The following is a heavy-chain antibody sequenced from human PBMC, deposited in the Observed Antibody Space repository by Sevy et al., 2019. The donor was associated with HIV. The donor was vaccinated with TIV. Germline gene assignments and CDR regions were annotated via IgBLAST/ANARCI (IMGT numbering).Heavy chain of an antibody. Sequence: ASMKVSCKASGYTFTSYGISWVRQAPGQGLEWMGWISAYNGNTNYAQKLQGRVTMTTDTSTSTAYMELRSLRSDDTAVYYCARGQAGATTDWYFDLWGRGTLVTVSS. J-gene: IGHJ2*01. V-gene: IGHV1-18*01. CDR2: ISAYNGNT. CDR1: GYTFTSYG. D-gene: IGHD1-26*01. CDR3: ARGQAGATTDWYFDL.